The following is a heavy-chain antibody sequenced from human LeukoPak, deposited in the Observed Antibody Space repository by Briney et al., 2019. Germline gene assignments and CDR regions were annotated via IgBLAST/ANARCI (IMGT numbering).Heavy chain of an antibody. Sequence: GASVKVSCKVSGYTLTELSMHWVRQAPGKGLEWMGGFDPEDGETIYAQKFQGRVTMTEDTSTDTAYMELSSLRSEDTAVYYCARASLHCSSTSCYTKRDPYNWFDPWGQGTLVTVSS. CDR2: FDPEDGET. CDR3: ARASLHCSSTSCYTKRDPYNWFDP. D-gene: IGHD2-2*02. CDR1: GYTLTELS. V-gene: IGHV1-24*01. J-gene: IGHJ5*02.